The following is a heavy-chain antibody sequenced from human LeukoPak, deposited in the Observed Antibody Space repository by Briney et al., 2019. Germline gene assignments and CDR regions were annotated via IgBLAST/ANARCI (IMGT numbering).Heavy chain of an antibody. D-gene: IGHD3-3*01. CDR2: INHSGST. CDR3: ARQYDFWSGYRPYYFDY. Sequence: SETLSLTCAVYGGSFSGYYWSWIRQPPGKGLEWIGEINHSGSTNYNPSLKSRVTISVDTSKNQFSLKLSSVTAADTAVYYCARQYDFWSGYRPYYFDYWGQGTLVTVSS. J-gene: IGHJ4*02. V-gene: IGHV4-34*01. CDR1: GGSFSGYY.